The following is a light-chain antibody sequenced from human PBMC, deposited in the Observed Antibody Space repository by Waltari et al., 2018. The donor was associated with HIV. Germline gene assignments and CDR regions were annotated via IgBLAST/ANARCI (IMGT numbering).Light chain of an antibody. V-gene: IGKV3-20*01. CDR3: QQYGSSPMYT. CDR1: QRVSSSY. J-gene: IGKJ2*01. Sequence: IVFTHSPGTLSLSPGERATLSCRASQRVSSSYVAWYQQKPGQAPRLLLYGASSRATGIADRFSGSGSGTDFTLTISRLEPEDFAVYYCQQYGSSPMYTFGQGTKLEIK. CDR2: GAS.